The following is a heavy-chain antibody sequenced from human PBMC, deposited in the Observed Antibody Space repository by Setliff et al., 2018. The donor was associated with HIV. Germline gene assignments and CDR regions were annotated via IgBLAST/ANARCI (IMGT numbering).Heavy chain of an antibody. CDR2: GFHSGTT. Sequence: ETLSLTCTVSGGSISSSSYYWGWIRQSPGKGLEWIGSGFHSGTTYYNPSLKSRVTISVDTSKNQLSLKVNSVTAADTAVYYCARDMTYYYDTSGSFGWFDPWGQGTPVTVSS. CDR1: GGSISSSSYY. CDR3: ARDMTYYYDTSGSFGWFDP. J-gene: IGHJ5*02. V-gene: IGHV4-39*07. D-gene: IGHD3-22*01.